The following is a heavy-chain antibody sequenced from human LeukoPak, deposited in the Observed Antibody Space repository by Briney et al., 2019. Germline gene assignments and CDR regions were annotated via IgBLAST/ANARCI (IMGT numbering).Heavy chain of an antibody. D-gene: IGHD1-7*01. CDR3: ARKQTGTMYDV. Sequence: SETLSLTCIVPGGSISSSSYYWAWIRQSPGKGLEWIGTFSSGGSAYYNPSHTSRVSISKDTSDNQFSLRLYSVTAADTAVYYCARKQTGTMYDVWGQGTQVTVSS. J-gene: IGHJ4*02. V-gene: IGHV4-39*07. CDR2: FSSGGSA. CDR1: GGSISSSSYY.